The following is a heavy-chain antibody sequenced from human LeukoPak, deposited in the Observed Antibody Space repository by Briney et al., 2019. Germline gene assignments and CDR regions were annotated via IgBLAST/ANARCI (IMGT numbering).Heavy chain of an antibody. Sequence: ASVKVSCKASGYTFTSYYMHWVRQAPGQGLEWMGIINPSGGSTSYAQKFQGRVTMTRDTSTSTVYMELSSLRSEDTAVYYCAREFWFGDSSGYYHVAPPGDYWGQGTLVTVSS. J-gene: IGHJ4*02. CDR3: AREFWFGDSSGYYHVAPPGDY. D-gene: IGHD3-22*01. CDR1: GYTFTSYY. V-gene: IGHV1-46*01. CDR2: INPSGGST.